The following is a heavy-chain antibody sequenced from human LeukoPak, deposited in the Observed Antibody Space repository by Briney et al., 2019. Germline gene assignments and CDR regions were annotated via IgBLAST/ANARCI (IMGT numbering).Heavy chain of an antibody. CDR1: GYSISSGYY. CDR3: ARDFDP. Sequence: SETLSLTCTVSGYSISSGYYWGWIRQPPGKGLEWLGSIYHSGDTYYNPSLKSRVTISVDTSKNQFSLKLSSVTAADTAVYYCARDFDPWGQGTLVTVSS. V-gene: IGHV4-38-2*02. J-gene: IGHJ5*02. CDR2: IYHSGDT.